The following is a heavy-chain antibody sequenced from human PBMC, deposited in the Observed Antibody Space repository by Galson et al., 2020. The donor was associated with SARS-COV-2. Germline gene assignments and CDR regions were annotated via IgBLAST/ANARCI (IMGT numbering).Heavy chain of an antibody. D-gene: IGHD6-13*01. CDR3: ARGAAAAGTAAYFDY. Sequence: SETLSLTCTVSGGSVSSGSYYWSWIRQPPGKGLEWIGYIYYSGSTNYNPSLKSRVTISVDTSKNQFSLKLSSVTAADTAVYYCARGAAAAGTAAYFDYWGQGTLVTVSS. CDR2: IYYSGST. J-gene: IGHJ4*02. V-gene: IGHV4-61*01. CDR1: GGSVSSGSYY.